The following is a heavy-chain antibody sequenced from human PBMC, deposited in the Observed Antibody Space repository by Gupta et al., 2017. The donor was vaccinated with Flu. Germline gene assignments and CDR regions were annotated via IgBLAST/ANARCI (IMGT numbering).Heavy chain of an antibody. J-gene: IGHJ6*02. V-gene: IGHV1-69*01. D-gene: IGHD6-6*01. Sequence: EWMGGIIPIFGTTNYAQRFLGRVTIAADDSATTGYMELSSLRSEDTAVYYCARAILASRPVGSNNYYYYQLDVWGQGTTGTVSS. CDR3: ARAILASRPVGSNNYYYYQLDV. CDR2: IIPIFGTT.